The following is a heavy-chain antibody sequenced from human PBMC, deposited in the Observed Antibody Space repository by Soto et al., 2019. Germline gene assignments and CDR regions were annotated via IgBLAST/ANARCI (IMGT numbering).Heavy chain of an antibody. D-gene: IGHD6-19*01. V-gene: IGHV3-23*01. CDR2: ISGSGGST. J-gene: IGHJ4*02. CDR1: GFTFSRYA. Sequence: EVQLLESGESLVQPGGSLRLSCAASGFTFSRYALTWVRQAPGKGLEWVSGISGSGGSTYYAASVEGRFTISRDNSKNSVYLLMNSLRAEDTAVCYCARYSGGYYLDYGGQGTRVTVSS. CDR3: ARYSGGYYLDY.